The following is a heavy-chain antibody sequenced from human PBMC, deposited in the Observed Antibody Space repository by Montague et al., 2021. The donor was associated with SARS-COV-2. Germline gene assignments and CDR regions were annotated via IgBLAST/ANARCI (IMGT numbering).Heavy chain of an antibody. CDR3: ASSSGYSYGYYFDY. V-gene: IGHV4-59*01. Sequence: SETRSLTCTVSGGSISSYYWSWIRQPPGKGLEWIGYIYYGGSTNYNPSLKSRVTISVDTSKNQFSLKLSSVTAADTAVYYCASSSGYSYGYYFDYWGQGTLVIVSS. D-gene: IGHD5-18*01. CDR1: GGSISSYY. J-gene: IGHJ4*02. CDR2: IYYGGST.